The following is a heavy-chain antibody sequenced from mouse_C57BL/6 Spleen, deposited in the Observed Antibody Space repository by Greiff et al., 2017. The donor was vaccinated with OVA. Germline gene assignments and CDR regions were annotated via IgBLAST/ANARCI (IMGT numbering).Heavy chain of an antibody. J-gene: IGHJ2*01. D-gene: IGHD1-1*01. CDR3: TRTRGSSYYFDY. CDR1: GFTFSDAW. V-gene: IGHV6-6*01. Sequence: EVKVEESGGGLVQPGGSMKLSCAASGFTFSDAWMDWVRQSPEKGLEWVAEIRNKANNHATYYAESVKGRFTISRDDSKSSVYLQMNSLCAEDTGIYYCTRTRGSSYYFDYWGQGTTLTVSS. CDR2: IRNKANNHAT.